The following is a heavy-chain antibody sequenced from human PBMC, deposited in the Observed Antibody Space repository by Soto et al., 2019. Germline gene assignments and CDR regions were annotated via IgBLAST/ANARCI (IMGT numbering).Heavy chain of an antibody. CDR2: ISYDGSNK. Sequence: QVQLVESGGGVVQPGRSLRLSCAASGFTFSSYGMHWVRQAPGKGLEWVAVISYDGSNKYYADSVKGRFTISRDNSKNTLNLQMNSLRAEDTAVYYCAKDITMVRGVTSDYWGQGTLVTVSS. J-gene: IGHJ4*02. V-gene: IGHV3-30*18. CDR1: GFTFSSYG. D-gene: IGHD3-10*01. CDR3: AKDITMVRGVTSDY.